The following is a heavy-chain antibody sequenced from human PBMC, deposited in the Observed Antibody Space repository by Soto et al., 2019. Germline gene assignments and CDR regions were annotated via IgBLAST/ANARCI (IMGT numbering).Heavy chain of an antibody. D-gene: IGHD6-19*01. J-gene: IGHJ6*02. V-gene: IGHV4-61*01. CDR1: GGSVSSGSYY. Sequence: QVQLQESGPGLVKPSETLSLTGTVSGGSVSSGSYYWSWIRQPPGKGLEWIGYIYYSGSTNYNPCSASPVTISVDTTKHQFCLKLSSVPAAQTAVSYRDRRIEGWYPGRYYYGMAVWGQGTTVTVSS. CDR2: IYYSGST. CDR3: DRRIEGWYPGRYYYGMAV.